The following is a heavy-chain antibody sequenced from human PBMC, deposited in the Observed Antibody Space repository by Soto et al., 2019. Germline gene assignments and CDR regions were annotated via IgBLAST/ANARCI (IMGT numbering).Heavy chain of an antibody. J-gene: IGHJ4*02. D-gene: IGHD6-19*01. CDR2: IYPAGPT. V-gene: IGHV3-53*01. Sequence: LRLSCAASGFTVSGMFMNWVRQAPGKGLEWVSVIYPAGPTYYADSVKGRFTISRDNSKNTLFLQLNNLRAEDTAVYYCARDADSSGLHYWGQGILVTVSS. CDR3: ARDADSSGLHY. CDR1: GFTVSGMF.